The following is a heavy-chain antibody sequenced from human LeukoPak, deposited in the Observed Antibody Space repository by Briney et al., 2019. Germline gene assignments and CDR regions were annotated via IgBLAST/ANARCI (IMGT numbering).Heavy chain of an antibody. V-gene: IGHV7-4-1*02. Sequence: ASVKVSCKASGYTFTSYAMNWVRQAPGQGLEWMGWINTNTGNPTYAQGFTGRFVFSLDTPVSTAYLQISSLKAEDTAVYYCAREDFYDSSGYSLTFDYWGQGTLVTVSS. CDR2: INTNTGNP. CDR1: GYTFTSYA. D-gene: IGHD3-22*01. CDR3: AREDFYDSSGYSLTFDY. J-gene: IGHJ4*02.